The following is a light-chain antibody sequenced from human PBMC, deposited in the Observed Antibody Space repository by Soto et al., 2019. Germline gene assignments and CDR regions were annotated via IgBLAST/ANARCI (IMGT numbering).Light chain of an antibody. V-gene: IGKV3-20*01. CDR1: QSVSSND. Sequence: ETVLTQSPGTLSLSPGERATLSCRASQSVSSNDLAWYQHIPGQTPRLLIYGASTRATGIPDRFSGSGSGTDFTLTISRLEPEDFAVYYCQQFDRSLPSWTFGQGTKVE. CDR2: GAS. CDR3: QQFDRSLPSWT. J-gene: IGKJ1*01.